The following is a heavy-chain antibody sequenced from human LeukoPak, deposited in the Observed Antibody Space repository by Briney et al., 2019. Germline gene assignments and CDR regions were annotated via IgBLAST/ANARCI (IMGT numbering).Heavy chain of an antibody. J-gene: IGHJ4*02. CDR1: GGSISSYY. Sequence: SETLSLTCTVSGGSISSYYWSWIRQPAGKGLEWIGRIYTSGSTNYNPSLKSRVTMSVDTSKNQFSLRLSSVTAADTAVYYCARDRYYYDSSGYRFDYWGQGTLVTVSS. V-gene: IGHV4-4*07. CDR2: IYTSGST. D-gene: IGHD3-22*01. CDR3: ARDRYYYDSSGYRFDY.